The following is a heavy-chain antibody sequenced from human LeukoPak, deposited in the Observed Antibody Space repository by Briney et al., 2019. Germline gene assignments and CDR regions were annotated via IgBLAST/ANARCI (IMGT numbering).Heavy chain of an antibody. CDR1: GYTFTSYA. D-gene: IGHD3-3*01. CDR2: INAGNGNT. Sequence: ASVKVSCKASGYTFTSYAMHWVRQAPGQRLEWMGWINAGNGNTKYSQKFQGRVTITRDTSASTAYMELSSLRSEDTAVYYCARGPYDFWSGYYPDYWGQGTLVTVSS. J-gene: IGHJ4*02. CDR3: ARGPYDFWSGYYPDY. V-gene: IGHV1-3*01.